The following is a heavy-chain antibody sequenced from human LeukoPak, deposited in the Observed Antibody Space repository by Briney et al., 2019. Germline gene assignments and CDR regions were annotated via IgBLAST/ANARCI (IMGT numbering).Heavy chain of an antibody. J-gene: IGHJ3*02. CDR2: IYSGGST. D-gene: IGHD1-1*01. Sequence: GGSLRLSCAASGFTVSSNYMSWVRQAPGEGLEWVSVIYSGGSTYYADSVKGRFTISRDNSKNTLYLQMNSLRAEDTAVYYCASGEVLGAFDIWGQGTMVTVSS. CDR3: ASGEVLGAFDI. V-gene: IGHV3-53*01. CDR1: GFTVSSNY.